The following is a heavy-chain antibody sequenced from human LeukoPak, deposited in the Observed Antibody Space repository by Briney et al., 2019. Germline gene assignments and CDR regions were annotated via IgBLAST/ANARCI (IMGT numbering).Heavy chain of an antibody. CDR3: ARKDFDY. CDR2: ISSNGGST. Sequence: GGSLRLSCAASGFTFSSYVMSWVRQAPGKGLEYVSAISSNGGSTYYANSVKGRFTISRDNSKNTLYLQMGSLRAEDMAVYYCARKDFDYWGQGTLVTVSS. J-gene: IGHJ4*02. CDR1: GFTFSSYV. V-gene: IGHV3-64*01.